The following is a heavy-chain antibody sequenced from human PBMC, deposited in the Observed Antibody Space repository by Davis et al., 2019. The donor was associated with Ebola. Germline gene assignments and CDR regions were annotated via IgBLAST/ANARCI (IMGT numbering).Heavy chain of an antibody. Sequence: GGSLRLSCAASGFTFGSYAMSWVRQAPGKGLEWVSAISDSGDSTYYADSVKGRFTISRDNAKNTLYLQMNSLRAEDTAVYYCARRSGYSYGYEGMDVWGKGTTVTVSS. CDR3: ARRSGYSYGYEGMDV. J-gene: IGHJ6*04. D-gene: IGHD5-18*01. CDR1: GFTFGSYA. V-gene: IGHV3-23*01. CDR2: ISDSGDST.